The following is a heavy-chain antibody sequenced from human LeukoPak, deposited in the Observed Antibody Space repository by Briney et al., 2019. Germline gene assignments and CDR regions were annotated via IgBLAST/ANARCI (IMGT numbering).Heavy chain of an antibody. CDR3: AREDY. J-gene: IGHJ4*02. CDR2: ISYDGSNK. CDR1: GFTFSSYA. Sequence: GRSLRLSCAASGFTFSSYAMHWVRQAPGKGLEWVAVISYDGSNKYYADSVKGRFTISRDNAKNSLYLRMNSLRAEDTAVYYCAREDYWGQGTLVTVSS. V-gene: IGHV3-30*04.